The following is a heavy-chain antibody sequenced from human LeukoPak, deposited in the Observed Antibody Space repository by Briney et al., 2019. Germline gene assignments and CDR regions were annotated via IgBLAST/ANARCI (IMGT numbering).Heavy chain of an antibody. Sequence: GGSLRLSCASSGFTFISYAMSWVRQAPGKGLEWVSTIGGTGVRTYYADSVKGRFTISRDNSKNTLYLQINSLRAEDTAVYFCAKDRLGGPYFFHYWGQGTLVTVSS. D-gene: IGHD3-16*01. CDR2: IGGTGVRT. V-gene: IGHV3-23*01. CDR1: GFTFISYA. J-gene: IGHJ4*02. CDR3: AKDRLGGPYFFHY.